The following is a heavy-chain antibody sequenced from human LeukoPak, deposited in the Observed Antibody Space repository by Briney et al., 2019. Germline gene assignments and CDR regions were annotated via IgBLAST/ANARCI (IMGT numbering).Heavy chain of an antibody. CDR1: GYTFTGYY. CDR3: ARSYCTGGSCYSLAY. J-gene: IGHJ4*02. Sequence: ASVKVSCKTSGYTFTGYYVHWVRQAPGQGLEWLGRINPHSGDTNHAQKFQGRVTMTRDTSISTAYLELSSLRSDDTAVYYCARSYCTGGSCYSLAYWGQGILVTVSS. V-gene: IGHV1-2*06. D-gene: IGHD2-15*01. CDR2: INPHSGDT.